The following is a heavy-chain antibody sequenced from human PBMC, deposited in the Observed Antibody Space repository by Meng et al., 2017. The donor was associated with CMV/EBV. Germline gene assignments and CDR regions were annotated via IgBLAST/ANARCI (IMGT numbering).Heavy chain of an antibody. J-gene: IGHJ4*02. CDR2: ISSSGSTI. V-gene: IGHV3-11*01. CDR1: GFTFSDYY. CDR3: AGLVPAAIFWDQ. Sequence: GESLKISCAASGFTFSDYYMSWIRQAPGKGLEWVSYISSSGSTIYYADSVKGRFTISRDNAKNSLYLQMNSLRAEDTAVYYCAGLVPAAIFWDQWGQGTLVTVSS. D-gene: IGHD2-2*02.